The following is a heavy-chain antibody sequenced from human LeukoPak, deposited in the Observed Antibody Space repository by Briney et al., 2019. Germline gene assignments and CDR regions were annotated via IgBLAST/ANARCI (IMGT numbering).Heavy chain of an antibody. CDR3: VRDRAEGRAWVEFDP. Sequence: PGGSLRLSCVASGFSVSSYGMSWVRQAPGKAPEWVSVVYRDGDTHYADYARGRFIFSRDNSKNTLYLQMTNLRVEDTAVYHCVRDRAEGRAWVEFDPWGQETVVTVSS. V-gene: IGHV3-66*02. CDR2: VYRDGDT. CDR1: GFSVSSYG. J-gene: IGHJ5*02.